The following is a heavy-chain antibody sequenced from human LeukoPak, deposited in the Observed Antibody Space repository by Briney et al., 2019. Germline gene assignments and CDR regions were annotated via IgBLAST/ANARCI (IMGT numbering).Heavy chain of an antibody. Sequence: PGGSLRLSCAASGFTFSSYWMSWVRQAPGKGLEWVANINQDGSEKYYVDSVKGRFTISRDNAKNSLSLQMNSLRAEDTAVYYCAIGASSLQVGSYYYGFDYWGQGTLVTVSS. CDR2: INQDGSEK. J-gene: IGHJ4*02. CDR1: GFTFSSYW. CDR3: AIGASSLQVGSYYYGFDY. V-gene: IGHV3-7*01. D-gene: IGHD1-26*01.